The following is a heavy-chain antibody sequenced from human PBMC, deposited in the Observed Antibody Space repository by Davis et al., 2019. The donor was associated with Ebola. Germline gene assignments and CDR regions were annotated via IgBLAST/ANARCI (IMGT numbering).Heavy chain of an antibody. CDR1: GFTFSSYG. CDR3: ARVRGTVVTPGALDY. J-gene: IGHJ4*02. CDR2: ISYDGSNK. V-gene: IGHV3-30*03. D-gene: IGHD4-23*01. Sequence: PGGSLRLSCAASGFTFSSYGMHWVRQAPGKGLEWVAVISYDGSNKYYADSVKGRFTISRDNSKNTLYLQMNSLRAEDTAVYYCARVRGTVVTPGALDYWGQGTLVTVSS.